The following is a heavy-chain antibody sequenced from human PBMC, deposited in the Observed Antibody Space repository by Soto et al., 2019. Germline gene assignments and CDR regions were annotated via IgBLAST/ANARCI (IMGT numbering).Heavy chain of an antibody. CDR3: ASGYSYGYNF. V-gene: IGHV1-69*01. Sequence: QVQLVQSGAEVKKPGSSVKVSCKASGGTFSSYAISWVRQAPGQGLEWMGGVILMFGTANYAQKFQDRVTSTADASTNTAYMELTSLRSEDTAVYYCASGYSYGYNFWGQGSLLTVSS. CDR2: VILMFGTA. CDR1: GGTFSSYA. J-gene: IGHJ4*02. D-gene: IGHD5-18*01.